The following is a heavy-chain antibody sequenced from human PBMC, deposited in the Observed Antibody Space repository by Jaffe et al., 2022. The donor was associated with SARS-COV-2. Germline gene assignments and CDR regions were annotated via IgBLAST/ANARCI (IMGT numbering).Heavy chain of an antibody. CDR2: IRSKAYGGTT. CDR1: GFTFGDYA. J-gene: IGHJ6*02. D-gene: IGHD2-2*01. V-gene: IGHV3-49*05. CDR3: TINQLVVPAAPIVGYYYYGMDV. Sequence: EVQLVESGGGLVKPGRSLRLSCTASGFTFGDYAMSWFRQAPGKGLEWVGFIRSKAYGGTTEYAASVKGRFTISRDDSKSIAYLQMNSLKTEDTAVYYCTINQLVVPAAPIVGYYYYGMDVWGQGTTVTVSS.